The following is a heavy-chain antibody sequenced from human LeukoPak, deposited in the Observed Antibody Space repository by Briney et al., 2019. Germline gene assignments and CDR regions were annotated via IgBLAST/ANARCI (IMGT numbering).Heavy chain of an antibody. Sequence: SETLSLTCTVSGGSIGSYYWSWIRQPPGKGLECIGYIYYPGSTNYNPSLKSRVTMSLDTSKNQFSLKLTSVTAADTAVYYCARGHGNSYRFDPWGQGTLVTVSS. J-gene: IGHJ5*02. D-gene: IGHD4-23*01. CDR3: ARGHGNSYRFDP. V-gene: IGHV4-59*12. CDR1: GGSIGSYY. CDR2: IYYPGST.